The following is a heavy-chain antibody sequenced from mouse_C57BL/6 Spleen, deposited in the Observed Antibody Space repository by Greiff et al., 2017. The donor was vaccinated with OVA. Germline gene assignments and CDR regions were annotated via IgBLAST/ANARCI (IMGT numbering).Heavy chain of an antibody. D-gene: IGHD4-1*02. J-gene: IGHJ3*01. CDR3: ARPSTGTGFAY. CDR2: IYPGDGDT. V-gene: IGHV1-80*01. CDR1: GYAFSSYW. Sequence: QVHVKQSGAELVKPGASVKISCKASGYAFSSYWMNWVKQRPGKGLEWIGQIYPGDGDTNYNGKFKGKATLTADKSSSTAYMQLSSLTSEDSAVYFCARPSTGTGFAYWGQGTLVTVSA.